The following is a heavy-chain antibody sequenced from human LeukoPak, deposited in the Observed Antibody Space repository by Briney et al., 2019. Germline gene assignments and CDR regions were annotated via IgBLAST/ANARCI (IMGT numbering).Heavy chain of an antibody. J-gene: IGHJ6*03. CDR2: INAGNGNT. CDR3: ARAYYYDSSGYHPPSYYYYYMDV. CDR1: GYTFTSYA. V-gene: IGHV1-3*03. D-gene: IGHD3-22*01. Sequence: ASVKVSCKASGYTFTSYAMHWVRQAPGQRLEWMGWINAGNGNTKYSQEFQGRVTITRDTSASTAYMELSSLRSEDMAVYYCARAYYYDSSGYHPPSYYYYYMDVWGKGTTVTVSS.